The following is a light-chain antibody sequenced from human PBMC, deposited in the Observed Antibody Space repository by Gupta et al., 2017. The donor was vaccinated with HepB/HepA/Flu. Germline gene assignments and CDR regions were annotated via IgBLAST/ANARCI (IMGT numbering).Light chain of an antibody. Sequence: EIVMTQSPATLSVSTGERATLSCRASQSVSSNLAWYQQKPGQAPRLLIYGASTRATGIPARFSGSGSGTEFTLTISSLQSEDFAVYYCQQYNNWHFTFGPGTKVDIK. CDR2: GAS. CDR1: QSVSSN. V-gene: IGKV3-15*01. CDR3: QQYNNWHFT. J-gene: IGKJ3*01.